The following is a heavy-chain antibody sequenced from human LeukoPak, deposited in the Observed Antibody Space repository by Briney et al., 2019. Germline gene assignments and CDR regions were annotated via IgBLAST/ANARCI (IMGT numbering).Heavy chain of an antibody. CDR1: GGSISSYY. Sequence: SETLSLTCTVSGGSISSYYWSWIRQPPGKGLEWIGYIYYSGTTNYNPSLKSRVTISADTSKNQFSLKLNSVTAADTAVYYCARRARATAGGDYFDYWGQGTLVTVSS. J-gene: IGHJ4*02. D-gene: IGHD6-13*01. V-gene: IGHV4-59*08. CDR3: ARRARATAGGDYFDY. CDR2: IYYSGTT.